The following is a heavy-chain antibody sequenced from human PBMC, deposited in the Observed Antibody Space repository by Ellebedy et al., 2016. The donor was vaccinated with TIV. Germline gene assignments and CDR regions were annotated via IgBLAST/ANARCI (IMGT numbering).Heavy chain of an antibody. Sequence: GESLKISCAASGFTFSSYAMSWVRQAPGKGLEWVSAISGSGGSAYYADSVKGRFTISRDNSKNTLYLQMNSLRAEDTAVYYCARGQTDYDFWSGYCNGWGQGTLVTVSS. D-gene: IGHD3-3*01. CDR1: GFTFSSYA. CDR2: ISGSGGSA. J-gene: IGHJ4*02. CDR3: ARGQTDYDFWSGYCNG. V-gene: IGHV3-23*01.